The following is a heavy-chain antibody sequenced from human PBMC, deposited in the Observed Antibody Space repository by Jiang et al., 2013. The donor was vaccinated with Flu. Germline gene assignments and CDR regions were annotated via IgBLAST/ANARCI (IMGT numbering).Heavy chain of an antibody. CDR2: IYWDDDK. D-gene: IGHD6-19*01. V-gene: IGHV2-5*08. Sequence: KPTQILTLTCTFSGFSLRTSGRRVSWIRQPPGKALEWLALIYWDDDKRYSPSLKSRLTITKDTSKNQVVLTMTNMDPVDTATYYCARTAVEAVAGAFDYWGQGTLVTVSS. CDR1: GFSLRTSGRR. CDR3: ARTAVEAVAGAFDY. J-gene: IGHJ4*02.